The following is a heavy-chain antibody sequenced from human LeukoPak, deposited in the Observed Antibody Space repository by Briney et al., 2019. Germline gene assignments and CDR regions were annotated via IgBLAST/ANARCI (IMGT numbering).Heavy chain of an antibody. CDR3: ARGSWTRYYYYGMDV. Sequence: SGPLSLTCAASGGSISSSNWWSWVRQPPGKGLEWIGEIYHSGSTNYNPSLKSRVTISVDKSKNQFSLKLSSVTAADTAVYYCARGSWTRYYYYGMDVWGKGTTVTVSS. V-gene: IGHV4-4*02. D-gene: IGHD3-16*02. CDR1: GGSISSSNW. J-gene: IGHJ6*04. CDR2: IYHSGST.